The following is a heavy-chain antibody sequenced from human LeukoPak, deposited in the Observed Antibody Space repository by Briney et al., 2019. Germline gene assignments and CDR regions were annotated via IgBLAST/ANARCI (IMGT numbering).Heavy chain of an antibody. CDR1: GGSISSSNW. Sequence: KSSGTLSLTCAVSGGSISSSNWWSWVRQPPGKGLEWIGEIYHSGSTNYNPSLKSRVTISVDKSKNQFSLKLSSVTAADTAVYYCARELYGSASDYFDYWGQGTLVTVSS. V-gene: IGHV4-4*02. D-gene: IGHD3-10*01. CDR3: ARELYGSASDYFDY. CDR2: IYHSGST. J-gene: IGHJ4*02.